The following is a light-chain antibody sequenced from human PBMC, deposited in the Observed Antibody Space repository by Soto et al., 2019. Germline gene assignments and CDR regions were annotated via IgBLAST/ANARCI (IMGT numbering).Light chain of an antibody. CDR2: GAS. Sequence: EIVMTQSPSTLSFYLWEIATLSCRASQSVNNNLAWYQQKPGQAPRLLLYGASTRATGIPARFSGSGSGTEFTLTISSLQSEDFAVYYCQQYNNWPPITFGQGTKVDIK. CDR3: QQYNNWPPIT. V-gene: IGKV3-15*01. CDR1: QSVNNN. J-gene: IGKJ1*01.